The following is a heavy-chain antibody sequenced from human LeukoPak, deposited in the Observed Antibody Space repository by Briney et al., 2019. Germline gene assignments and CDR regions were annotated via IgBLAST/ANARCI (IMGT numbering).Heavy chain of an antibody. J-gene: IGHJ2*01. Sequence: SETLSLTCAAYGGSFSSYYWSWIRQPAGKGLEWIGRVYISGSTSYNSSLKSRVTISLDKSKNQFSLKLSSVTAADTAVYYCARYSRGWYWYFDLWGRGTPVTVSS. D-gene: IGHD6-19*01. CDR3: ARYSRGWYWYFDL. V-gene: IGHV4-59*10. CDR1: GGSFSSYY. CDR2: VYISGST.